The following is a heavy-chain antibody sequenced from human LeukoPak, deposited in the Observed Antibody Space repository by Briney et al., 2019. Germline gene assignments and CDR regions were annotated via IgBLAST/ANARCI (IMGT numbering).Heavy chain of an antibody. CDR3: GKVEMATNWGFDY. V-gene: IGHV4-39*07. Sequence: SETLSLTCTVSGGSISSSSYYWGWIRQPPGKGLEWIGSIYYSGSTYYNPSLKSRVTISVDTSKNQFSLKLSSVTAADTAVYYCGKVEMATNWGFDYWGQETLVTVSS. CDR2: IYYSGST. J-gene: IGHJ4*02. CDR1: GGSISSSSYY. D-gene: IGHD5-24*01.